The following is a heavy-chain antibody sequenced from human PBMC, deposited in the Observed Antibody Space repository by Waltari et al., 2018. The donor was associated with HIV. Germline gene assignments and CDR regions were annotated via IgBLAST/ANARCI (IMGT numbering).Heavy chain of an antibody. V-gene: IGHV1-69*04. CDR2: IIPILGIT. CDR3: ARGAAAGNHFYYGMDV. CDR1: GGTFTSYG. D-gene: IGHD6-13*01. Sequence: QVQLVQSGAEVKKPGSSVKVSCKASGGTFTSYGISWVRQAPGQGLEWMGRIIPILGITNYAQKFQGRVTITADKPTSAAYMELRSLRSEDTAVYYCARGAAAGNHFYYGMDVWGQGTTVTVSS. J-gene: IGHJ6*02.